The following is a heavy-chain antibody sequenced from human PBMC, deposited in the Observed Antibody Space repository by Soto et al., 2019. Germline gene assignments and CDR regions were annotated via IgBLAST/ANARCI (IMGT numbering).Heavy chain of an antibody. CDR2: IYPGDSDT. V-gene: IGHV5-51*01. CDR1: GYSFTSYW. CDR3: ARLGSKGYRYYYYGMDV. J-gene: IGHJ6*02. Sequence: GESLKISCKGSGYSFTSYWIGWVRQMPGKGLEWMGIIYPGDSDTRYSPSFQGRVTISADKSISTAYLQWSSLKASDTAMYYCARLGSKGYRYYYYGMDVWGQGTTVTVSS. D-gene: IGHD3-16*02.